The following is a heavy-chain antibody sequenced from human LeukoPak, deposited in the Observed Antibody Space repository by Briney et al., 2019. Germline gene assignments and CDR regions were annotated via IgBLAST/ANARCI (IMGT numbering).Heavy chain of an antibody. CDR1: GGSFSGYY. CDR2: INHSGST. J-gene: IGHJ6*03. D-gene: IGHD1-26*01. V-gene: IGHV4-34*01. Sequence: PSETLSLTCAVYGGSFSGYYWSWIRQPPGKGLEWIGEINHSGSTNYNPSLKSRVTISVDTSKNQFSLKLSSVTAADTAVYYCARSRPHLKPTGWDYYYYMDVWGKGTTVTVSS. CDR3: ARSRPHLKPTGWDYYYYMDV.